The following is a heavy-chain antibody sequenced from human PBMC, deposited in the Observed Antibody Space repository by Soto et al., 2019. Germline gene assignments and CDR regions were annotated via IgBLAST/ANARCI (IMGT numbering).Heavy chain of an antibody. CDR1: GGSISSGGYY. Sequence: QVQLQESGPGLVKPSQTLSLTCTVSGGSISSGGYYWSWIRQHPGKGLEWIGYIYYSGSTYYNPSLRGRVTLSVDTAKNQFSLKLSSVTAADTAVYYCARVRYCSGGSCYPRFAPWGQGTLVTVSS. D-gene: IGHD2-15*01. J-gene: IGHJ5*02. V-gene: IGHV4-31*03. CDR3: ARVRYCSGGSCYPRFAP. CDR2: IYYSGST.